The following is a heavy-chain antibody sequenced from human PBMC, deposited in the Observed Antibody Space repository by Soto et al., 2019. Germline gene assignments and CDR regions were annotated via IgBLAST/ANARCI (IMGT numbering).Heavy chain of an antibody. J-gene: IGHJ4*02. CDR2: IIPIFGTA. D-gene: IGHD3-3*01. CDR3: ARGGFLEWLKFDY. Sequence: GASVKVSCKASGGTFSSYAISWVRQAPGQGLEWMGGIIPIFGTANYAQKFQGRVTITADESTSTAYMELSSLRSEDTAVYYCARGGFLEWLKFDYWGQGTLVTVPS. CDR1: GGTFSSYA. V-gene: IGHV1-69*13.